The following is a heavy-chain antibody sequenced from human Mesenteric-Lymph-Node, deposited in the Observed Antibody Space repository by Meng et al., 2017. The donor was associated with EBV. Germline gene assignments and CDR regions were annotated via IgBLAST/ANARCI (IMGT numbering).Heavy chain of an antibody. J-gene: IGHJ4*02. CDR3: ARRGKVGAGY. CDR2: INHSGST. CDR1: GGSFSGYY. V-gene: IGHV4-34*01. Sequence: QGQLQQWGAGLLQPSETLSLTCAVYGGSFSGYYWSWIRQPPGKGLEWIGEINHSGSTNYNPSLKSRVTISVDTSKNQFSLKLSSVTAADTAVYYCARRGKVGAGYWGQGTLVTVSS. D-gene: IGHD1-26*01.